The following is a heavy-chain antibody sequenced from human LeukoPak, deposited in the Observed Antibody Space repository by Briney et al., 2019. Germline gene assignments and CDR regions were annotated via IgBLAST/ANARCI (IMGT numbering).Heavy chain of an antibody. J-gene: IGHJ6*02. CDR2: ISYDGSNK. Sequence: PGRSLRLSCAASGFTFSSYGMHWVRQAPGEGLEWVAVISYDGSNKYYADSVKGRFTISRDNSKNTLYLQMNSLRAEDTAVYYCAKEYYYGSGSYSKNGLYYYGMDVWGQGTTVTVSS. CDR3: AKEYYYGSGSYSKNGLYYYGMDV. V-gene: IGHV3-30*18. CDR1: GFTFSSYG. D-gene: IGHD3-10*01.